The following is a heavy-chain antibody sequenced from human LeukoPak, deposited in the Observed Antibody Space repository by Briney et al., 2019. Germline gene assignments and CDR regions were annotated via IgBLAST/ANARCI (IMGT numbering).Heavy chain of an antibody. J-gene: IGHJ5*02. CDR3: ARRGEPIRYDILTGYYYSPNWFDP. CDR2: IYTSGST. D-gene: IGHD3-9*01. Sequence: SETLSLTCTVSGGSISSGSYYWSWIRQPAGKGLEWIGRIYTSGSTNYNPSLKSRVTISVDTSKNQFSLKLSSVTAADTAVYYCARRGEPIRYDILTGYYYSPNWFDPWGQGTLVTVSS. V-gene: IGHV4-61*02. CDR1: GGSISSGSYY.